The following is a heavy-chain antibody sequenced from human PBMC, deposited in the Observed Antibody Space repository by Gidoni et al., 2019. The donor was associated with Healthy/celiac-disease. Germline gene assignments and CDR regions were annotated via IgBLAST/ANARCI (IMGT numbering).Heavy chain of an antibody. CDR1: GGTCSSYA. D-gene: IGHD2-2*02. CDR3: ARDQGDIVVVPAAIRGAYYFDS. J-gene: IGHJ4*02. V-gene: IGHV1-69*01. Sequence: QVQLVQSGAEVKKPGAAVKVSCKASGGTCSSYASSWGRQAPGQGLEWMGGIIPILGTAHYAQTFQGSVTITADESTSTAYLELSSLSSEDTAVYYCARDQGDIVVVPAAIRGAYYFDSWGQGTLVTVSS. CDR2: IIPILGTA.